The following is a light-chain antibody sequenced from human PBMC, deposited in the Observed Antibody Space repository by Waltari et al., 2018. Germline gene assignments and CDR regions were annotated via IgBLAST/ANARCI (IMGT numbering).Light chain of an antibody. CDR3: QQHGTLPAT. V-gene: IGKV3-20*01. J-gene: IGKJ1*01. CDR1: QSVGSSS. CDR2: RAS. Sequence: EIVLTQSPGTASLSPGKRVTRPCRSSQSVGSSSLAWYQQKHGQAPRPGIDRASRKATGIPDRFSGSGSGTDFSLTISRLEPEDFAVYYCQQHGTLPATFGQGTKVEIK.